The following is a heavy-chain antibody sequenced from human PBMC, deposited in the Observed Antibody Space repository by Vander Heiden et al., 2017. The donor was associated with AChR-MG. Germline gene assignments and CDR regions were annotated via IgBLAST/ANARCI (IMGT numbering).Heavy chain of an antibody. Sequence: VQLVESGGGLVKPVGSLRRSGAAAGFTFRSESRTWVRQAPGKGLEWFSSMRSSSSYIYYADSGKGRFTISRDNAKNSLYLQMNSLRAEDTAVYYCARDEILTGYHVYWGQGTLVTVSS. V-gene: IGHV3-21*01. CDR1: GFTFRSES. D-gene: IGHD3-9*01. CDR3: ARDEILTGYHVY. CDR2: MRSSSSYI. J-gene: IGHJ4*02.